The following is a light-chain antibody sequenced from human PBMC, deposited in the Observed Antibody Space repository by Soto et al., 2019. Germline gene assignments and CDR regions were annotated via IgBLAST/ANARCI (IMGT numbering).Light chain of an antibody. V-gene: IGLV2-14*01. CDR2: DVS. J-gene: IGLJ1*01. CDR1: SSDVGGYNY. CDR3: SSYTSSSALPYV. Sequence: QSALTQPASVSGSPGQSITISCTGTSSDVGGYNYVSWYQQHPGKAPKLMIYDVSNRPSGVSNRFSGSKSGNTASLTISGLQAEDEAENYCSSYTSSSALPYVFGTGTKVTV.